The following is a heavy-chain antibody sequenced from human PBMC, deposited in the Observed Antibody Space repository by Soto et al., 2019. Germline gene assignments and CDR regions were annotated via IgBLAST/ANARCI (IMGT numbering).Heavy chain of an antibody. J-gene: IGHJ5*02. D-gene: IGHD3-22*01. CDR2: IFYSGST. V-gene: IGHV4-39*01. CDR1: GGSISSSRSY. CDR3: ARQPTTADSDLWFDP. Sequence: QLQLQESGPGLVKASETLSLTCNVSGGSISSSRSYWAWIRQPPGKGLGWIANIFYSGSTYYNPSPASRGTVSVDTSKNQFSLKLSSVTAADTAVYYCARQPTTADSDLWFDPWGQGTLVTVSS.